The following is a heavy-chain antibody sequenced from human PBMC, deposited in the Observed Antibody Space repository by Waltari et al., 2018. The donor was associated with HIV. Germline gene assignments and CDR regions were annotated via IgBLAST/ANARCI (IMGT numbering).Heavy chain of an antibody. CDR1: GGTFSSYA. J-gene: IGHJ2*01. CDR2: IIPLFGTA. Sequence: QVQLVQSGAEVKKPGSSVKVSCKASGGTFSSYAISWVRQAPGQGLAWMGGIIPLFGTANYAQKFQGRVAISADASTSTAYMELSSLRSEDTAVYYCARVRRIIYDDSSDFGYFDLWGRGTLVTVSS. V-gene: IGHV1-69*01. D-gene: IGHD3-22*01. CDR3: ARVRRIIYDDSSDFGYFDL.